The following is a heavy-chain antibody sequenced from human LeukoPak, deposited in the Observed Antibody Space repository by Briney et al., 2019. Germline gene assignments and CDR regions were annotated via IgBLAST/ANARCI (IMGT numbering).Heavy chain of an antibody. CDR3: ARLNYDFWSGVWEGYYMDV. V-gene: IGHV3-7*01. D-gene: IGHD3-3*01. CDR2: IKHDGSEK. J-gene: IGHJ6*03. Sequence: GGSLRLSCEASGFTLSSYWMSWVRQAPGKGLEWVADIKHDGSEKYYVDSVKGRFTISRDNAKNSLYLQVNSLRAEDTAVYYCARLNYDFWSGVWEGYYMDVWGKGTTVTVSS. CDR1: GFTLSSYW.